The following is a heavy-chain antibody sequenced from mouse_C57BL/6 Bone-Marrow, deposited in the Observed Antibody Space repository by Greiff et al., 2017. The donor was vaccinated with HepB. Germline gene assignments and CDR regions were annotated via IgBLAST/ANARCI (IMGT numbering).Heavy chain of an antibody. V-gene: IGHV1-78*01. J-gene: IGHJ3*01. CDR1: GYTFTDHT. CDR3: AREGVYDGYWAWFAY. CDR2: IYPRDGST. Sequence: QVQLQQSDAELVKPGASVKISCKVSGYTFTDHTIHWMKQRPEQGLEWIGYIYPRDGSTKYNEKFKGKATLTADKSSSTAYMQLNSLTSEDSAVYFCAREGVYDGYWAWFAYWGQGTLVTVSA. D-gene: IGHD2-3*01.